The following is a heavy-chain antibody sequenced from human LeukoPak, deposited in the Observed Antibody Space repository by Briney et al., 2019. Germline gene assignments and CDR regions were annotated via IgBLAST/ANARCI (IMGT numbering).Heavy chain of an antibody. Sequence: PGRSLRLSCAVSGFTFDDYAMHWVRQVPGKGLGWVSGINWNSDSIGYADSVKGRFTTSRDNAKNSLYLQMNSLRAEDTAFYYCAINGGGDSGYGNFDYWGQGTLVTVSS. CDR1: GFTFDDYA. CDR2: INWNSDSI. CDR3: AINGGGDSGYGNFDY. J-gene: IGHJ4*02. V-gene: IGHV3-9*01. D-gene: IGHD5-12*01.